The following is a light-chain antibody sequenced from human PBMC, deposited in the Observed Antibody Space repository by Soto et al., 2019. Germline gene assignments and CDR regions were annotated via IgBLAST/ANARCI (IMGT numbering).Light chain of an antibody. V-gene: IGLV2-14*01. Sequence: QSALTQPASVSGSPGQSITISCTGTSRDVGYYNYVSWYQHHPGKAPKLIIYEVSNRPSGVSNRFSGSKSGNTASLTISGLQAEDEADYYCSSYTTSSTQVFGRGTKLTVL. CDR2: EVS. J-gene: IGLJ3*02. CDR3: SSYTTSSTQV. CDR1: SRDVGYYNY.